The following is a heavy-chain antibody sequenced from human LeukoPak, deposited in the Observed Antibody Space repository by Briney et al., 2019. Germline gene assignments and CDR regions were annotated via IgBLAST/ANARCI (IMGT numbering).Heavy chain of an antibody. J-gene: IGHJ4*02. Sequence: GGSLRLSCAASGFTFSSYAMSWVRQAPGKGLEWVSGIGGSGDNTYYADSVKGRFTISRDNSKNTLYLQMNSLRADDTAVYYCAKGSRSSRPYFFDYWGQGTLATVSS. V-gene: IGHV3-23*01. D-gene: IGHD2-2*01. CDR1: GFTFSSYA. CDR3: AKGSRSSRPYFFDY. CDR2: IGGSGDNT.